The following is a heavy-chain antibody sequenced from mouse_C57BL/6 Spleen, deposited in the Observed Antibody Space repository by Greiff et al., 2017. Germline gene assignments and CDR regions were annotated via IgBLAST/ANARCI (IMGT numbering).Heavy chain of an antibody. J-gene: IGHJ4*01. V-gene: IGHV2-6*01. Sequence: VQGVESGPGLVAPSQSLSITCTVSGFSLTSYGVDWVRQSPGKGLEWLGVIWGVGSTNYNSALKSRLSISKDNSKSQVFLKMNSLQTDDTAMYYCASGPSRAMDYWGQGTSVTVSS. CDR2: IWGVGST. CDR3: ASGPSRAMDY. CDR1: GFSLTSYG.